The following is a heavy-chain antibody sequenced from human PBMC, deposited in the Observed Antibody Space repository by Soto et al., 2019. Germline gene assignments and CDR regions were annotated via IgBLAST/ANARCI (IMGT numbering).Heavy chain of an antibody. Sequence: EVQLLESGGGLVQPGGSLRLSCAASGVTFSSYAMSWVRQAPGTGLELVSAISGSGGSTYYADSVKGRFTISRDNSKNTPYLQMNSMRAEETAVYYCARRSSGWYSDYWGQGTLVTVS. D-gene: IGHD6-19*01. CDR3: ARRSSGWYSDY. V-gene: IGHV3-23*01. J-gene: IGHJ4*02. CDR2: ISGSGGST. CDR1: GVTFSSYA.